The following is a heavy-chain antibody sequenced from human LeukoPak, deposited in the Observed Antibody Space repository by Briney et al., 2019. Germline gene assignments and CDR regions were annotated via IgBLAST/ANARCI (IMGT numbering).Heavy chain of an antibody. Sequence: GGSLRLSCAASGFTFSDYYMSWIRQAPGKGLEWVSYISSSGSTIYYADSVKGRFTISRDNAKNSLYLQMNSLRAEDTAVYYCEYSGYDYAYYYYYMDVWGKGTTVTVSS. CDR2: ISSSGSTI. CDR1: GFTFSDYY. V-gene: IGHV3-11*04. D-gene: IGHD5-12*01. J-gene: IGHJ6*03. CDR3: EYSGYDYAYYYYYMDV.